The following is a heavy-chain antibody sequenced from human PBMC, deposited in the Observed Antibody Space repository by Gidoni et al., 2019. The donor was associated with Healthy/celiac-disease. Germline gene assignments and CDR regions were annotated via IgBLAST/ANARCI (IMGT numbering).Heavy chain of an antibody. J-gene: IGHJ5*02. CDR2: IHPGDSDT. D-gene: IGHD2-15*01. CDR1: GYSFTSYW. Sequence: EVQLVQSGAEVKKPGESLKISCKGSGYSFTSYWIGWVRQMPGKGLEWMGIIHPGDSDTRYSPSFQGQVTISADKSISTAYLQWSSLKASDTAMYYCARQDGERYCSGGSCYSGGNWFDPWGQGTLVTVSS. V-gene: IGHV5-51*01. CDR3: ARQDGERYCSGGSCYSGGNWFDP.